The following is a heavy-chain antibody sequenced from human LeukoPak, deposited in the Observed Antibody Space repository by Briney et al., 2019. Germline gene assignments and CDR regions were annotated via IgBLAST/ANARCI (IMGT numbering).Heavy chain of an antibody. J-gene: IGHJ5*02. CDR1: GFTVSSNY. V-gene: IGHV3-66*01. CDR3: ARDNVAGRGGNWFDP. CDR2: IYSGGST. Sequence: PGGSLRLSCAASGFTVSSNYMSWVRQAPGKGLEWVSVIYSGGSTYYADSVKGRFTISRDNSKNTLYLQMNSLRAEDTAVYYCARDNVAGRGGNWFDPWGQGTLVTVSS. D-gene: IGHD6-19*01.